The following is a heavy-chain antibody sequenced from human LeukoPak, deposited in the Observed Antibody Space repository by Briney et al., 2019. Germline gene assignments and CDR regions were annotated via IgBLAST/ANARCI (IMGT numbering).Heavy chain of an antibody. CDR2: ISDDGRSK. J-gene: IGHJ4*02. V-gene: IGHV3-30*18. Sequence: GGSLRLSCAASGFSFISYGMHWVRQAPGKGLEWVGVISDDGRSKDYADSVKGRFTISRDNSKDTLYLQMNSLRDEDTAVYYCAKRPSDYGDYVSYFDYWGQGTPVTVSS. D-gene: IGHD4-17*01. CDR3: AKRPSDYGDYVSYFDY. CDR1: GFSFISYG.